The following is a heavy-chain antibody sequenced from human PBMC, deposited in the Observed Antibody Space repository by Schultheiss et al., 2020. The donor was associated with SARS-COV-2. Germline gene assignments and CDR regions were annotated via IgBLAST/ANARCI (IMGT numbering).Heavy chain of an antibody. CDR1: GGSFSGYY. J-gene: IGHJ6*02. CDR2: IYHSGST. V-gene: IGHV4-34*01. Sequence: SETLSLTCAVYGGSFSGYYWGWIRQPPGKGLEWIGSIYHSGSTYYNPSLKSRVSISVDTSKNQFSLKLSSVTAADTAVYYCARRPWYYYGMDVWGQGTTVTVSS. CDR3: ARRPWYYYGMDV.